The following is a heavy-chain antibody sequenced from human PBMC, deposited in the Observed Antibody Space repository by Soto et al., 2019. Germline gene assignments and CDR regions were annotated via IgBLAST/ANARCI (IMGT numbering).Heavy chain of an antibody. V-gene: IGHV3-21*01. J-gene: IGHJ5*02. CDR3: ARGVVSGIYDIFIRPWFDP. D-gene: IGHD3-9*01. CDR2: ISSSSSYI. CDR1: GFTFSSYS. Sequence: PGGSLRLSCAASGFTFSSYSMNWVRQAPGKGLEWVSSISSSSSYIYYADSVKGRFTISRDNAKNSLYLQMNSLRAEDTAVYYCARGVVSGIYDIFIRPWFDPWGQGTLVTVSS.